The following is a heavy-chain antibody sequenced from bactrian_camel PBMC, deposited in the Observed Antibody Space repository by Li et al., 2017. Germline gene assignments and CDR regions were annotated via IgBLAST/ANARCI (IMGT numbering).Heavy chain of an antibody. D-gene: IGHD6*01. CDR1: GYTFSTGF. CDR2: LDHEGST. CDR3: AGTTAGGSWWPLAVSEYRY. J-gene: IGHJ4*01. V-gene: IGHV3S53*01. Sequence: HVQLVESGGGSVQLGGSLRLSCAASGYTFSTGFMAWFRQTPGMGREAVASLDHEGSTLYADSVKGRFRISQVVDANTVYLFMPNLQPDDTAMYYCAGTTAGGSWWPLAVSEYRYWGQGTQVTVS.